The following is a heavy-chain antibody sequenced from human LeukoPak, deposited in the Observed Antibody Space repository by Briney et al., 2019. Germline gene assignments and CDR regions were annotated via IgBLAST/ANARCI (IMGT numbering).Heavy chain of an antibody. J-gene: IGHJ5*02. D-gene: IGHD5-24*01. CDR3: ARDNSVRDEAWWFNP. CDR1: GFTFSSSS. V-gene: IGHV3-21*01. Sequence: GGSLRLSCAASGFTFSSSSMNWVRQAPGKGLEWVSSISTSSIYIYYADSMKGRFSISRDNAKNSLYLQMNSLRAEDTAVYYCARDNSVRDEAWWFNPWGQGTLVTVSS. CDR2: ISTSSIYI.